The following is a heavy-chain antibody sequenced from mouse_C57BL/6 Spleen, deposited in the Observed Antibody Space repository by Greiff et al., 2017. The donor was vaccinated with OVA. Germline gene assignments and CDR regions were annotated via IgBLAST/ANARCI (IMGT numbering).Heavy chain of an antibody. Sequence: QVQLQQPGAELVRPGTSVKLSCKASGYTFTSYWMHWVQQRPGQGLEWIGVIDPSDSYTNYNQKFKGKATLTVDTSSSTAYMQLSSLTSEDSAVYYCAIITTVVADFDVWGTGTTVTVSS. J-gene: IGHJ1*03. V-gene: IGHV1-59*01. CDR1: GYTFTSYW. CDR2: IDPSDSYT. D-gene: IGHD1-1*01. CDR3: AIITTVVADFDV.